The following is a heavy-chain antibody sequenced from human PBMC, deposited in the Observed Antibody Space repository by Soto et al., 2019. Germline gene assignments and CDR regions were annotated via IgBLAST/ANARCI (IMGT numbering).Heavy chain of an antibody. CDR3: AREGYDFWSGYPPYYYYGMDV. Sequence: QTLSLTCAISGDSVSSNSAAWNWIRQSPSRGLEWLGRTYYRSKWYNDYAVSVKSRITINPDTSKNQFSLQLNSVTPEDTAVYYCAREGYDFWSGYPPYYYYGMDVWGQGTTVTVSS. CDR2: TYYRSKWYN. D-gene: IGHD3-3*01. CDR1: GDSVSSNSAA. V-gene: IGHV6-1*01. J-gene: IGHJ6*02.